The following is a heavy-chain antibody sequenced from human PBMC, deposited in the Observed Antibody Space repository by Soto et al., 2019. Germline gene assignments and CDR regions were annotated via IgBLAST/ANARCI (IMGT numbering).Heavy chain of an antibody. D-gene: IGHD6-19*01. Sequence: EVQLVESGGGLVQPGRSLRLSCAASGFTFDDYAMHWVRQAPGKGLEWVSGISWNSGSIGYADSVKDRFTISRDNAKNSLYLQMNSLRAEDTALYYCAKDVQGSGWWGWFDPWGQGTLVTVSS. CDR2: ISWNSGSI. CDR1: GFTFDDYA. CDR3: AKDVQGSGWWGWFDP. V-gene: IGHV3-9*01. J-gene: IGHJ5*02.